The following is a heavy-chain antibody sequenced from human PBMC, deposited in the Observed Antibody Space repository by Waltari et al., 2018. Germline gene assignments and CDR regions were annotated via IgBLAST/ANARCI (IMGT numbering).Heavy chain of an antibody. CDR3: GRIAFGDDGGYFQH. Sequence: QLQLQESGPGLVKPSATLSLTRTVSGGSISTNYNWGWIRQPPGKGLEWMGNMQYRGSTFYNPSLKSRVTISLDTSKNQFSLRLSSVGAADTAVYFCGRIAFGDDGGYFQHWGQGTLVTVSS. J-gene: IGHJ1*01. CDR2: MQYRGST. CDR1: GGSISTNYN. D-gene: IGHD4-17*01. V-gene: IGHV4-39*01.